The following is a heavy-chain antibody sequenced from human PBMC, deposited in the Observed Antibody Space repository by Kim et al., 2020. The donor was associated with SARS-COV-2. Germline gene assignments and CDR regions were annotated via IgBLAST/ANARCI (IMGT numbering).Heavy chain of an antibody. V-gene: IGHV3-23*01. Sequence: GGSLRLSCAASGFTFNNYAMSWVRQAPGQGLEWISGVSGSGRTTYYADSVKGRFTISRDNSTNTFYLQVDSLRAEDTAVYFCAARFGYQFDYWGQGTLVTVSS. D-gene: IGHD6-25*01. CDR3: AARFGYQFDY. CDR1: GFTFNNYA. CDR2: VSGSGRTT. J-gene: IGHJ4*02.